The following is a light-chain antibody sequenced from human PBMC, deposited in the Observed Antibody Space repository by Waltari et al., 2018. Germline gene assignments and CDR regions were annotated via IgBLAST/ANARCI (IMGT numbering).Light chain of an antibody. V-gene: IGLV2-14*03. CDR2: DVS. CDR3: SAYSTTSTWV. J-gene: IGLJ3*02. Sequence: QSPLTQPASLSGSPGQSITISCSGSSSDIGYYNYVSWYQQHQDRAPKLIIYDVSYRPSGVSDRFSGSKSGNKASLTISGLQAEDEADYYCSAYSTTSTWVFGGGTKVTVL. CDR1: SSDIGYYNY.